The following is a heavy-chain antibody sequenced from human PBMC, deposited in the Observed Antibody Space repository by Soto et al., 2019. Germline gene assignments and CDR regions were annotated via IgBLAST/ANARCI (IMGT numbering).Heavy chain of an antibody. V-gene: IGHV1-46*03. J-gene: IGHJ6*02. CDR3: ARDKVEMATIHYGMEV. Sequence: ASVKVSFKASGYTFTSYYMHWVRQAPGQGLEWMGIINPSGGSTSYAQKFQGRVTMTRDTSTSTVYMELSSLRSEDTAVYYCARDKVEMATIHYGMEVWGQGTTVTVSS. D-gene: IGHD5-12*01. CDR1: GYTFTSYY. CDR2: INPSGGST.